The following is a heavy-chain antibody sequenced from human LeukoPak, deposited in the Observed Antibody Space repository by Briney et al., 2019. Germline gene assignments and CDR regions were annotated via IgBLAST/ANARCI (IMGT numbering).Heavy chain of an antibody. J-gene: IGHJ4*02. Sequence: GASVKVSCKASGFTFTDYYLHWVRQAPGQGLEWMGWINPNSGGTNYAQRFQGRVTMTRDTSISAAYMEFSGVTSDDTAVYYCARSPPFGESDYWGQGTLVVVSS. V-gene: IGHV1-2*02. D-gene: IGHD3-10*01. CDR2: INPNSGGT. CDR1: GFTFTDYY. CDR3: ARSPPFGESDY.